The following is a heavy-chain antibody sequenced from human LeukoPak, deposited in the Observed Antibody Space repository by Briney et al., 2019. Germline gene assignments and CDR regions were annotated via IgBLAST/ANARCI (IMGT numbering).Heavy chain of an antibody. CDR2: IIPIIGTP. CDR3: ARAGGSSWFVSLYY. V-gene: IGHV1-69*04. CDR1: GGTFSSNV. D-gene: IGHD6-13*01. Sequence: SVKVSCKASGGTFSSNVISWVRQAPGQGLEWMGRIIPIIGTPDYAQKFQGRVAITADKSTNTAYMELTSLKSDDTAVYYCARAGGSSWFVSLYYWGQGTLVTVSS. J-gene: IGHJ4*02.